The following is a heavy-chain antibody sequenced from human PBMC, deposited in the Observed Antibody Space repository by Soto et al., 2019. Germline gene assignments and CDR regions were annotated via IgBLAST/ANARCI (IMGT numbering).Heavy chain of an antibody. CDR2: IYSGGST. J-gene: IGHJ4*02. Sequence: EVQLVESGGGLIQPGGSLRLSCAASGFTVSSNYMSWVRQAPGKGLEWVSVIYSGGSTYYADSVKGRFTISRDNSKNTLYLQMNSLRAADTAVYYCARVVDTANRYYFDYWGQGTLVTVSS. CDR3: ARVVDTANRYYFDY. D-gene: IGHD5-18*01. CDR1: GFTVSSNY. V-gene: IGHV3-53*01.